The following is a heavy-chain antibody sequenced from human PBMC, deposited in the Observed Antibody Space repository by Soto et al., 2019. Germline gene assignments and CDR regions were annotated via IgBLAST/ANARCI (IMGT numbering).Heavy chain of an antibody. CDR2: ISSSGSTT. D-gene: IGHD6-19*01. V-gene: IGHV3-11*01. J-gene: IGHJ5*02. CDR3: ARESRAVAGP. Sequence: QEQLVESGGGLVKPGGSLRLSCAASGFTFSDYYMSWARQAPGKGLEWVSYISSSGSTTSYSDSVKGRFTISRDNANNSLYLQMNSLRAEDTAIYYCARESRAVAGPWGQGTLVTVSS. CDR1: GFTFSDYY.